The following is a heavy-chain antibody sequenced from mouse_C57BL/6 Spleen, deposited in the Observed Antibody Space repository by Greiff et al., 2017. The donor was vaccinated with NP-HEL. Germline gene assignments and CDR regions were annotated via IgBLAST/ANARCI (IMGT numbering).Heavy chain of an antibody. Sequence: EVKLMESGGGLVKPGGSLKLSCAASGFTFSSYAMSWVRQTPEQRLEWVATISDGGSYTYYPDNVKGRFTISRDNAKNNLYLQMSHLKSEDTAMYYCARDGGQLCFDYWGQGTTLTVSS. J-gene: IGHJ2*01. D-gene: IGHD3-1*01. CDR1: GFTFSSYA. CDR3: ARDGGQLCFDY. V-gene: IGHV5-4*01. CDR2: ISDGGSYT.